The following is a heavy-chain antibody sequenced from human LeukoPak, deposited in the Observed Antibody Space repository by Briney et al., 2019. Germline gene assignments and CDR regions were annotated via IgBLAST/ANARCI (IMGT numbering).Heavy chain of an antibody. CDR1: GFTFSSYA. D-gene: IGHD6-13*01. CDR3: AKLIAATGTAY. J-gene: IGHJ4*02. Sequence: GGSLRLSCAASGFTFSSYAMHWVRQAPGRGLEWVSSIGSTNTYYADSVKGRFTISRDNSKDTLYLQLSSLRAEDTAVYYCAKLIAATGTAYWGQGSLVTVST. CDR2: IGSTNT. V-gene: IGHV3-23*01.